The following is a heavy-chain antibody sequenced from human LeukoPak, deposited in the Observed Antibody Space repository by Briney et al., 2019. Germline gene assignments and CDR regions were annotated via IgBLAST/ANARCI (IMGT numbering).Heavy chain of an antibody. D-gene: IGHD6-13*01. J-gene: IGHJ5*02. CDR1: GGSISSGSYY. CDR2: IYTSGST. Sequence: PSETLSLTCTVSGGSISSGSYYWSWIRQPAGKGLEWIGRIYTSGSTNYNPSLKSRVTISVDTSKNQFSLKLSSVTAADTAVYYCAREGIAAHRLQENWFDPWGQGTLVTVSS. CDR3: AREGIAAHRLQENWFDP. V-gene: IGHV4-61*02.